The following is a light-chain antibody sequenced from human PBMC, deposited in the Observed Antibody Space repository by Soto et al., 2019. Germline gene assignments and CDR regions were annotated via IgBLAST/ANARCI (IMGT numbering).Light chain of an antibody. CDR2: AAS. CDR3: QHFGTSPPYT. Sequence: DIQMTQSPSSLSASLGDRVTITCRASQGISNYLAWFQQKPGKAPKSLVYAASILQSGVPSKFSGSGSGTYFALTISRLEPEDFVVYCCQHFGTSPPYTFGQGTKLEI. J-gene: IGKJ2*01. CDR1: QGISNY. V-gene: IGKV1-16*02.